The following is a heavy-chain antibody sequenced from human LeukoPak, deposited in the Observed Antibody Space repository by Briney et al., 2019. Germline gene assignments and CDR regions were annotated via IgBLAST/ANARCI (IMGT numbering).Heavy chain of an antibody. Sequence: SETLSLTCTVSGYSISSGYYWGRIRQPPGKGLEWIGTIYHSGSTYYNPSLKSRVTISVDTSKNQFSLKLSSVTAADTAVYYCARELRFGELGRFDPWGQGTLVTVSS. CDR2: IYHSGST. J-gene: IGHJ5*02. CDR1: GYSISSGYY. CDR3: ARELRFGELGRFDP. V-gene: IGHV4-38-2*02. D-gene: IGHD3-10*01.